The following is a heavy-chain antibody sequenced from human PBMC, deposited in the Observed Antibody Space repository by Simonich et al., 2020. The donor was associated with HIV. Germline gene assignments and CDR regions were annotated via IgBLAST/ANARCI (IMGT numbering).Heavy chain of an antibody. CDR2: ICGSGGST. J-gene: IGHJ4*02. D-gene: IGHD2-15*01. CDR3: AKATTGHCSGSRCYPFDY. CDR1: GFTVSSYA. V-gene: IGHV3-23*04. Sequence: EVQLVESGGGLVQPGGSLRLSCAASGFTVSSYAMHWVRQAPGKGLEWVSAICGSGGSTSYADSVKGRFTISRDNSKNTLYLQLNSLRAEDTAIYYCAKATTGHCSGSRCYPFDYWGQGTLVTVSS.